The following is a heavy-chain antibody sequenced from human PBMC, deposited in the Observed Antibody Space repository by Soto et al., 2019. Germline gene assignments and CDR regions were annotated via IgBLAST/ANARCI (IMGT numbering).Heavy chain of an antibody. J-gene: IGHJ4*02. V-gene: IGHV3-9*01. CDR3: ANLPLYGSGFDC. CDR2: ISWNGAAT. D-gene: IGHD3-10*01. CDR1: GFTFDDYA. Sequence: EAQLVESWGGLVQPGRSLRLSCVASGFTFDDYAIHCVRQAPGKGLEWVSGISWNGAATGYADSVKGRFTISRDNAKNSLYLQMSSLRTEDTAIYYCANLPLYGSGFDCWGQGPLVTVSA.